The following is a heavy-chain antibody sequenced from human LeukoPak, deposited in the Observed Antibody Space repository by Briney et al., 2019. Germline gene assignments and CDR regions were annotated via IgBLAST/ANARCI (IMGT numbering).Heavy chain of an antibody. CDR1: GFTFSSYW. CDR2: INSDGSST. CDR3: VGSGWYSTDYFDY. Sequence: GGSLRLSCAASGFTFSSYWMHWVRQAPGKGLVWVSRINSDGSSTSYADSVKGRFTISRDNAKSTLYLQMNSLRAEDTAVYYCVGSGWYSTDYFDYWGQGTLVTVSS. V-gene: IGHV3-74*01. J-gene: IGHJ4*02. D-gene: IGHD6-19*01.